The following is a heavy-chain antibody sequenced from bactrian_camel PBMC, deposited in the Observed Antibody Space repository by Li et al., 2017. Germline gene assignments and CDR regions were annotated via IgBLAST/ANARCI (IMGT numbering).Heavy chain of an antibody. D-gene: IGHD1*01. CDR1: GFAFGKSS. Sequence: DVQLVESGGGLVQPGGSLRLSCAASGFAFGKSSMSWVRQTPGKGYEWVSGISARATETRYADSVKGRFTISRDNAKNMLYLQMNSLKIDDTAMYYCRRGGGAGAPEGQGTQVTVS. CDR2: ISARATET. J-gene: IGHJ4*01. V-gene: IGHV3S42*01.